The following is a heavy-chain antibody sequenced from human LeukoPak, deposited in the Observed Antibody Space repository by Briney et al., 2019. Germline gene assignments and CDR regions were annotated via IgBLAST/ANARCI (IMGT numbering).Heavy chain of an antibody. CDR3: ARDGRPYYYGSGRFDY. J-gene: IGHJ4*02. Sequence: SETLSLTCAVYGGSFSGYYWSWIRQPPGKGLEWIGEINHSGSTNYNPSLKSRVTISVDTSKNQFSLKLSSVTAADTAVYYCARDGRPYYYGSGRFDYWGQGTLVTVSS. CDR2: INHSGST. CDR1: GGSFSGYY. V-gene: IGHV4-34*01. D-gene: IGHD3-10*01.